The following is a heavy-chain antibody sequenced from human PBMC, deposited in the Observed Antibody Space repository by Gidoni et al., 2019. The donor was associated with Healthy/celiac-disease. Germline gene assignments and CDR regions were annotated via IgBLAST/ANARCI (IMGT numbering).Heavy chain of an antibody. V-gene: IGHV1-46*01. J-gene: IGHJ4*02. CDR2: INPSGGST. D-gene: IGHD6-19*01. CDR1: GYTFTSYY. Sequence: QVQLVQSGAEVKKPGASVKVSCKASGYTFTSYYMHWVRQAPGQGLEWMGIINPSGGSTSYAQKFQGRVTMTRDTSTSTVYMELSSLRSEDTAVYYCARDSHHHIAVAGDFDYWGQGTLVTVSS. CDR3: ARDSHHHIAVAGDFDY.